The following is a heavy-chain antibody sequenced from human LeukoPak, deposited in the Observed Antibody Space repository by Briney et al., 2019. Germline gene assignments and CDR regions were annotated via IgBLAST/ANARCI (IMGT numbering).Heavy chain of an antibody. V-gene: IGHV3-66*01. J-gene: IGHJ6*02. CDR1: GFTFSNAW. CDR3: ARDYYDSSGYPDSRDYYYYYGMDV. D-gene: IGHD3-22*01. CDR2: IYSGGST. Sequence: GGSLRLSCAASGFTFSNAWMSWVRQAPGKGLEWVSVIYSGGSTYYADSVKDRFTISRDNSKNTLYLQMNSLRAEDTAVYYCARDYYDSSGYPDSRDYYYYYGMDVWGQGTTVTVSS.